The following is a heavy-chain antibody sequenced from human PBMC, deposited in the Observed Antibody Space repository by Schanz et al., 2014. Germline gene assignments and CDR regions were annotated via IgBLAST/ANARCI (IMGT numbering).Heavy chain of an antibody. CDR2: ISDSGDTA. CDR3: AKSLESCPGGRCSRGYFDY. Sequence: DVQLLESGGGLVQPGGSLRLSCAASGFTFTNYAMSWVRQAPGKGLEWVSLISDSGDTAYYADSVKGRFTISRDNFKGALYLQISSLRAEDTAVYYFAKSLESCPGGRCSRGYFDYWGQGTLVTVSS. V-gene: IGHV3-23*01. J-gene: IGHJ4*02. CDR1: GFTFTNYA. D-gene: IGHD2-8*02.